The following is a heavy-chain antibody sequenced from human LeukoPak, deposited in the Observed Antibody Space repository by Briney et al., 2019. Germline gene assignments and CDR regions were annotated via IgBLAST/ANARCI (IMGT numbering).Heavy chain of an antibody. D-gene: IGHD4-17*01. CDR3: AKDLYGLHFDY. J-gene: IGHJ4*02. CDR1: GFTFSSYG. V-gene: IGHV3-30*18. Sequence: GRSLRLSCAASGFTFSSYGMHWVRQAPGKGLEWVAVISYDGSNKYYADSVKGRFSISRDNSKNTLYLQMNSLRAEDTAVYYCAKDLYGLHFDYWGQGTLVTVSS. CDR2: ISYDGSNK.